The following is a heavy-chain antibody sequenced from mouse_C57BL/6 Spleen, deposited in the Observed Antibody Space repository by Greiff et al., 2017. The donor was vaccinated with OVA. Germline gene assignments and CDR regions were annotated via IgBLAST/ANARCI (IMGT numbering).Heavy chain of an antibody. CDR2: ISYDGSN. D-gene: IGHD2-3*01. CDR1: GYSITSGYY. J-gene: IGHJ1*03. V-gene: IGHV3-6*01. CDR3: ASYDGYGWYFDV. Sequence: EVQLQESGPGLVKPSQSLSLTCSVTGYSITSGYYWNWIRQFPGNKLEWMGYISYDGSNNYNPSLKNRISITRDTSKNQFFLKLNSVTTEDTATYYCASYDGYGWYFDVWGTGTTVTVSS.